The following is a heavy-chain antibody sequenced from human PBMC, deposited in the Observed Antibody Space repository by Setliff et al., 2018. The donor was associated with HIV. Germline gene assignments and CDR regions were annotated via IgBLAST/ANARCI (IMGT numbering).Heavy chain of an antibody. D-gene: IGHD3-22*01. J-gene: IGHJ5*02. CDR2: LHYSGNT. CDR3: ARDMTYYFDSSGSFGWFDP. CDR1: GGSISSSNW. Sequence: SETLSLTCAVSGGSISSSNWWSWVRQPPGKGLEWIGSLHYSGNTYYNSSLKSRVTISLDTSKNQFSLKLNSVTAADTAVYYCARDMTYYFDSSGSFGWFDPWGQGTLVTVSS. V-gene: IGHV4-4*02.